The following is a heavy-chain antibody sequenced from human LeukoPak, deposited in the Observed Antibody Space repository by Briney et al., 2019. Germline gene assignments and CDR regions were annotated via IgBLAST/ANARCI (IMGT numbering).Heavy chain of an antibody. J-gene: IGHJ4*02. CDR3: ARAGYYYDSSSYYSFDS. Sequence: PSETLSLTCTVSGGSVSSYYWGWIRQPPGKGLAWIGYIYDSGSPKYNPSLKSRVTISIDTSKNQLSPNLSSVTAADTAVYYCARAGYYYDSSSYYSFDSWGQGTLVTVSS. V-gene: IGHV4-59*02. CDR1: GGSVSSYY. D-gene: IGHD3-22*01. CDR2: IYDSGSP.